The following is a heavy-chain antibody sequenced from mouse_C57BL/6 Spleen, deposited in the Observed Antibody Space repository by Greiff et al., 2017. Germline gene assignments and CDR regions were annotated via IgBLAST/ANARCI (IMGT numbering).Heavy chain of an antibody. CDR1: GYAFSSYW. V-gene: IGHV1-80*01. D-gene: IGHD1-1*01. Sequence: VQLQQSGAELVKPGASVKISCKASGYAFSSYWMNWVKQRPGKGLEWIGQIYPGDGDTNYNGKFKGKATLTADKSTSTAYMQLSILTAEDSAVYFCARGGGSSSWYFDDWGKGTTVTVSS. CDR3: ARGGGSSSWYFDD. CDR2: IYPGDGDT. J-gene: IGHJ1*03.